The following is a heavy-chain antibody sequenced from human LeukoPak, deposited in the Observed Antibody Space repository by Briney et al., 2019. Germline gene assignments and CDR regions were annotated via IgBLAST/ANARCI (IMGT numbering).Heavy chain of an antibody. Sequence: GASVKVSCKASSYTFFNYVLSWVRQAPGQGLEWMGWISTYNGDTNYAQNLQGRVTMTTDTSTSTAYMELRSLTSDDTAVYFCARGTVMLSLDYWGQGTLVTVSS. J-gene: IGHJ4*02. CDR3: ARGTVMLSLDY. CDR1: SYTFFNYV. D-gene: IGHD3-16*01. CDR2: ISTYNGDT. V-gene: IGHV1-18*01.